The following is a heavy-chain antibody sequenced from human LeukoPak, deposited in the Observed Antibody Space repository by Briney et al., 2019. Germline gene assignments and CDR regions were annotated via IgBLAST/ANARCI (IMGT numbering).Heavy chain of an antibody. V-gene: IGHV3-33*01. Sequence: PGGSLRLSCAASGFIFSTYGMHWVRQPPGKGLEWVAVIWDDGSNTYHADSVKGRFTISRDNSKNMLYLQMNSLRVEDTAVYYCTRDGGSLRWFDPWGQGTLVTVSS. D-gene: IGHD3-16*01. CDR1: GFIFSTYG. J-gene: IGHJ5*02. CDR2: IWDDGSNT. CDR3: TRDGGSLRWFDP.